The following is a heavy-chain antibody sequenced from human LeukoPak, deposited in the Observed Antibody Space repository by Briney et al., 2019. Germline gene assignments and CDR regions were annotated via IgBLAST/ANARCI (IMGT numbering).Heavy chain of an antibody. Sequence: SETLSLTCAVYGGSFSGYYWSWIRQPAGKGLEWIGRIYTSGSTTYNPSLKSRVTMSVDTSKNQFSLKLSSVTAADTAVYYCARVAGGSGSYYAVSDAFDIWGQGTMVTVSS. CDR3: ARVAGGSGSYYAVSDAFDI. J-gene: IGHJ3*02. V-gene: IGHV4-59*10. CDR1: GGSFSGYY. CDR2: IYTSGST. D-gene: IGHD3-10*01.